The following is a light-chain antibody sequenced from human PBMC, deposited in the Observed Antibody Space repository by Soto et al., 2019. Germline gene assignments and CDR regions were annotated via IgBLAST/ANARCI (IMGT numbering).Light chain of an antibody. V-gene: IGLV2-14*01. CDR2: EVS. CDR3: SSYTSGSTLVV. Sequence: QSVLTQPASVSGSPGQSITISCTGTSSDVGAYNSVSWYQQHPGKAPKLMLYEVSKRPSGVSIRFSGSKSGNTASLTISGLQAEDEADYYCSSYTSGSTLVVFGGGTKVTVL. J-gene: IGLJ3*02. CDR1: SSDVGAYNS.